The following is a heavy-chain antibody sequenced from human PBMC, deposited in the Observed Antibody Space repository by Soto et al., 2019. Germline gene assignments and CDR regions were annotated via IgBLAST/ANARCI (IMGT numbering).Heavy chain of an antibody. D-gene: IGHD5-12*01. J-gene: IGHJ6*02. Sequence: ASVKVSCKASGYTFTSYAMHWVRQAPGQRLEWMGWINAGNGNTKYSQKFQGRVTITRDTSASTAYMELSSLRSEDTAVYYCARDIVATISHYYYGMDVWGQGXTVTVYS. CDR3: ARDIVATISHYYYGMDV. V-gene: IGHV1-3*01. CDR2: INAGNGNT. CDR1: GYTFTSYA.